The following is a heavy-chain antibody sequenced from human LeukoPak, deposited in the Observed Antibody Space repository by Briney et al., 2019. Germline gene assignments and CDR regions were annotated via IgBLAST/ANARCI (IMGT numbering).Heavy chain of an antibody. J-gene: IGHJ4*02. CDR3: ARESAVTIFGVVIGPSDY. CDR2: ISAYNGNT. Sequence: ASVTVSCTASGYTFTSYGISWVRQAPGQGLEWMGWISAYNGNTNYAQKLQGRVTMTTDTSTSTAYMELRSLRSDDTAVYYCARESAVTIFGVVIGPSDYWGQGTLVTVSS. V-gene: IGHV1-18*01. CDR1: GYTFTSYG. D-gene: IGHD3-3*01.